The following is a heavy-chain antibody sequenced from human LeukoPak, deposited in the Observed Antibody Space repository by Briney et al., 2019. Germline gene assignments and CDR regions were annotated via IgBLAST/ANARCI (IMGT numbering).Heavy chain of an antibody. Sequence: GGSLRLSCEASGFTFSNYAMSWVRQAPGKGLEWVGRIRSTPDGGATDYAAPVKGRFTISRDDSKNTLYLHMSSLRTEDTAVYYCATDLHFGYCTATSCANYWGQGTLVTVSS. CDR2: IRSTPDGGAT. V-gene: IGHV3-15*01. D-gene: IGHD2-2*03. J-gene: IGHJ4*02. CDR3: ATDLHFGYCTATSCANY. CDR1: GFTFSNYA.